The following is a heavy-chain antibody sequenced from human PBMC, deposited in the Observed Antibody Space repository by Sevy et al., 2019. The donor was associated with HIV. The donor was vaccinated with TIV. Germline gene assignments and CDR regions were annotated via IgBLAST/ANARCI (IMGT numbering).Heavy chain of an antibody. J-gene: IGHJ3*01. Sequence: GGSLRLSCTGSGFTFGGYALSWFRQAPGKGLEWVGFIRSKDYGGTIEYAASVKGRLVISREDSKSIAYLKMDSLKTEDTAVYYCTTDLGVFYGSGSSGAFDFWGQGTMVTVSS. D-gene: IGHD3-10*01. CDR3: TTDLGVFYGSGSSGAFDF. V-gene: IGHV3-49*03. CDR2: IRSKDYGGTI. CDR1: GFTFGGYA.